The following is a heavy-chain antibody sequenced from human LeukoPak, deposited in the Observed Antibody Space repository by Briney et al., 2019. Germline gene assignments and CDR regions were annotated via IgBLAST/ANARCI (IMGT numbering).Heavy chain of an antibody. J-gene: IGHJ4*02. CDR1: GFTFSDYY. D-gene: IGHD3-3*01. V-gene: IGHV3-11*04. Sequence: GGSLRLSCAASGFTFSDYYMSWIRQAPGKGLEWVSYISSGSTIYYADSVKGRFTISRDNAKNSLYLQMNSLRAEDTAVYYCARDIAGYDFWSGYYFDYWGQGTLVTVSS. CDR3: ARDIAGYDFWSGYYFDY. CDR2: ISSGSTI.